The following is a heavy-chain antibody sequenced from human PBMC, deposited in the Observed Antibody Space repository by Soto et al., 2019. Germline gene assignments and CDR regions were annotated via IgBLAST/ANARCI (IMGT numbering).Heavy chain of an antibody. CDR3: AKDRYYDTGRQGAWFDP. J-gene: IGHJ5*02. Sequence: EVPLLESGGGLVQPGGSLRLSCAASGFTFSSYAMSWVRQAPGKGLEWVSAISGSDGSTYYADSVKGRFTISRDNSKNTLYLQMNSLRAEDTAVYYCAKDRYYDTGRQGAWFDPWGQGTLVTVSS. V-gene: IGHV3-23*01. CDR2: ISGSDGST. CDR1: GFTFSSYA. D-gene: IGHD3-22*01.